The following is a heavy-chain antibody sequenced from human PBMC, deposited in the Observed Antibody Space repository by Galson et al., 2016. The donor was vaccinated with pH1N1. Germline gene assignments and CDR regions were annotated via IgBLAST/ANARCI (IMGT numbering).Heavy chain of an antibody. CDR3: ARMARITAPDTEYYFDY. Sequence: TLSLTCAVSGYSISSGYYWGWIRQPPGKGLEWIGSAYHSGSTYYNPSLKSRVAISVDTSKNQFSLKLSSVTAADTAVYYCARMARITAPDTEYYFDYWGQGMLVTVSS. CDR1: GYSISSGYY. V-gene: IGHV4-38-2*01. CDR2: AYHSGST. D-gene: IGHD6-13*01. J-gene: IGHJ4*02.